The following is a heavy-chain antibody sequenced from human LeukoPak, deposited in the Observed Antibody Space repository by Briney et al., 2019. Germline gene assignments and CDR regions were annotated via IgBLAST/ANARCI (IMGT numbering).Heavy chain of an antibody. V-gene: IGHV3-30*18. D-gene: IGHD2-2*01. Sequence: GRSLRLSCAASGFTFSSYGMHWVRQAPGKGLEWVAVILYDGSNKYYVDSVKGRFTISRDNSKNTLYLQMNSLRAEDTAVYYCAKEGLGYCSSTSCPSLVDYWGQGTLVTVSS. J-gene: IGHJ4*02. CDR3: AKEGLGYCSSTSCPSLVDY. CDR2: ILYDGSNK. CDR1: GFTFSSYG.